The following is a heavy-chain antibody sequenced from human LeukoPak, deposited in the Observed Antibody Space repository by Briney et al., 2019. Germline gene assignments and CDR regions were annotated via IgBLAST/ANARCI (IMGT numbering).Heavy chain of an antibody. D-gene: IGHD3-22*01. CDR3: AREGIYDSSGYY. CDR2: INPNSGGT. CDR1: VYTFTGYY. J-gene: IGHJ4*02. V-gene: IGHV1-2*02. Sequence: ASVKVSCKASVYTFTGYYMHWVRQAPGQGLEWMGWINPNSGGTNYAQRFQGRVTMTSDTSISTAYMELSRLRSDDTAVYYCAREGIYDSSGYYWGQGTLVTVSS.